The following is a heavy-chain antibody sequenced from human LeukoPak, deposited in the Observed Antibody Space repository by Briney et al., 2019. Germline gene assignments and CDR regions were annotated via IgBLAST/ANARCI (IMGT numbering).Heavy chain of an antibody. J-gene: IGHJ4*02. CDR2: ISGSGGST. D-gene: IGHD3-22*01. V-gene: IGHV3-23*01. CDR1: GFTFSSYG. Sequence: PGGSLRLSCAASGFTFSSYGMSWVRQAPGKGLEWVPAISGSGGSTYYADSVKGRFTISRDNSKNTLYLQMNSLRAEDTAVYYCAQASGWLLLKGFDYWGQGTLVTVSS. CDR3: AQASGWLLLKGFDY.